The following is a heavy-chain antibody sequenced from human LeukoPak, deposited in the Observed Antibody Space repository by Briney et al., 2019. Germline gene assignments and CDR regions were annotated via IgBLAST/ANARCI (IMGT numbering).Heavy chain of an antibody. J-gene: IGHJ4*02. CDR3: AKERLGYCSSTSCYCFDY. D-gene: IGHD2-2*01. Sequence: GGSLRLSCAASGFTFSSYGMHCVRQAPGKGLEWVAFIRYDGSNKYYADSVKGRFTISRDNSKNTLYLQMNSLRAEDTAVYYCAKERLGYCSSTSCYCFDYWGREPWSPSPQ. V-gene: IGHV3-30*02. CDR1: GFTFSSYG. CDR2: IRYDGSNK.